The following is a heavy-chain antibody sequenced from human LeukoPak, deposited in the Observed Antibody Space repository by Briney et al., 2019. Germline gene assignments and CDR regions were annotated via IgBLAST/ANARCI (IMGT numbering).Heavy chain of an antibody. CDR1: GYSISSGYY. Sequence: SETLSLTCAVSGYSISSGYYWGWIRQPPGKGLEWIGSIYHSGSTYYNPSLKSLVTISVDTSKKQFSLKLSSVTAADTAVYYCARRYYDFWSGYYPAAFDIWGQGTMVTVSS. CDR3: ARRYYDFWSGYYPAAFDI. V-gene: IGHV4-38-2*01. J-gene: IGHJ3*02. D-gene: IGHD3-3*01. CDR2: IYHSGST.